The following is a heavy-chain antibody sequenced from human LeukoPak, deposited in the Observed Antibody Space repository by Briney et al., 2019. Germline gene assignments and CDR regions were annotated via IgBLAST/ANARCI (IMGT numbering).Heavy chain of an antibody. CDR2: ISAYNGNT. J-gene: IGHJ6*02. D-gene: IGHD2-2*01. CDR3: AGGKGDCSSTSCNYYYGMDV. CDR1: GYTFTSYG. Sequence: PRASVKVSCKASGYTFTSYGISWVRQAPGQGLEWMGWISAYNGNTNYAQKLQGRVTITADKSTSTAYMELSSLRSEDTAVYYCAGGKGDCSSTSCNYYYGMDVWGQGTTVTVSS. V-gene: IGHV1-18*01.